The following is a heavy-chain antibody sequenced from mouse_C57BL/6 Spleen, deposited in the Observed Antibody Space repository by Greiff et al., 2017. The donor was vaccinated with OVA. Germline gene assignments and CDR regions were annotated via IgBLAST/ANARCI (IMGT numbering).Heavy chain of an antibody. CDR1: GYTFTSYW. Sequence: VKLVESGAELVKPGASVKLSCKASGYTFTSYWMHWVKQRPGQGLEWIGMIHPNSGSTNYNEKFKSKATLTVDKSSSTAYMQLSSLTSEDSAVYYCARLLGDYWGQGTTLTVSS. CDR3: ARLLGDY. CDR2: IHPNSGST. V-gene: IGHV1-64*01. J-gene: IGHJ2*01.